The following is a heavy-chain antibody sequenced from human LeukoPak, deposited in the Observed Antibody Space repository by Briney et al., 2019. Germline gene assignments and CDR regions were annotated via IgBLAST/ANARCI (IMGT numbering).Heavy chain of an antibody. D-gene: IGHD3-22*01. CDR2: IYYSGST. CDR3: ARVTGYMIEDYFDY. CDR1: GGSISSYY. J-gene: IGHJ4*02. Sequence: SEALSLTCTASGGSISSYYWSWIRQPPGKGLEWIGYIYYSGSTNYNPSLKSRVTISVDTSKNQFSLKLSSVTAADTAVYYCARVTGYMIEDYFDYWGQGTLVTVSS. V-gene: IGHV4-59*01.